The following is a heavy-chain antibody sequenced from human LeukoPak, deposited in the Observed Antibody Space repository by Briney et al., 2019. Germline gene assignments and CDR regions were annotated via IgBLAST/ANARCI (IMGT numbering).Heavy chain of an antibody. CDR1: GGSISSSSYH. J-gene: IGHJ6*04. CDR2: DCYGGNT. CDR3: VRHEVVLAGKYYGMDV. Sequence: SETLSLTCTVSGGSISSSSYHWGWIRQPPGKGLEWIGSDCYGGNTYYNPSLKSRVIMSVDTSKNQLSLKLSSVTAADTAVYYCVRHEVVLAGKYYGMDVWGKGTTVTVSS. D-gene: IGHD2-15*01. V-gene: IGHV4-39*01.